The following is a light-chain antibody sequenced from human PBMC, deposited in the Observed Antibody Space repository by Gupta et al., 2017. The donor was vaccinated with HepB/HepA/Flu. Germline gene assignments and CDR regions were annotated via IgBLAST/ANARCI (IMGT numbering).Light chain of an antibody. CDR2: EVS. V-gene: IGLV2-23*02. CDR1: SSDVGSYNL. CDR3: CSYAGSSTYV. J-gene: IGLJ1*01. Sequence: QSALTQPASVPGSPGQSTTISCTVTSSDVGSYNLDSWYQQHPGKAPKLMIYEVSKRPSGVSNRFSGSKSGNTASLTISGLQAEDEADYYCCSYAGSSTYVFGTGTKVTVL.